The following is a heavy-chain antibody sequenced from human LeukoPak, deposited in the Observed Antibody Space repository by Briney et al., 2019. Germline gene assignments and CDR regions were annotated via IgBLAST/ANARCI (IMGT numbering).Heavy chain of an antibody. J-gene: IGHJ4*02. V-gene: IGHV4-39*01. CDR2: IYYSGST. Sequence: SETLSLTCTVSGAPIISNNWWSWVRQPPGKGLEWIGSIYYSGSTYYNPSLKSRVTISVDTSKNQFSLKLSSVTAADTAVYYCARRPGIAAAGTGDFDYWGQGTLVTVSS. CDR3: ARRPGIAAAGTGDFDY. CDR1: GAPIISNNW. D-gene: IGHD6-13*01.